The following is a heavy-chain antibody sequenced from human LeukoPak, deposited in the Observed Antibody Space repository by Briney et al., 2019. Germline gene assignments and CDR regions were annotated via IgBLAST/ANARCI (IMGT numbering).Heavy chain of an antibody. CDR2: ISHDGSDI. Sequence: GAFLRLSSAASGFTFSCHGMQWLRQRPGKGLEWVATISHDGSDIFYVESGKGRFTISRDNSQTTVYLQMTDLRTDDTGVYYCARVRDPFRWTRTLDHWGQGTRVIVSS. CDR3: ARVRDPFRWTRTLDH. V-gene: IGHV3-30*03. CDR1: GFTFSCHG. D-gene: IGHD4-23*01. J-gene: IGHJ4*02.